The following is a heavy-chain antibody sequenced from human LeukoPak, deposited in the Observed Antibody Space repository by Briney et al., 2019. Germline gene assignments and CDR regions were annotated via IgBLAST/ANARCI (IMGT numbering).Heavy chain of an antibody. J-gene: IGHJ4*02. D-gene: IGHD6-13*01. V-gene: IGHV1-18*01. Sequence: PSVKVSCKASGYTFTSYGISWVRQAHGQGLEWMGWISAYNGNTNYAQKFQGRVTMTTDTSTSTAYKDLRSLRSDDTAVYYCARDGIGAAGNFDYWGQGTLVTVSS. CDR1: GYTFTSYG. CDR3: ARDGIGAAGNFDY. CDR2: ISAYNGNT.